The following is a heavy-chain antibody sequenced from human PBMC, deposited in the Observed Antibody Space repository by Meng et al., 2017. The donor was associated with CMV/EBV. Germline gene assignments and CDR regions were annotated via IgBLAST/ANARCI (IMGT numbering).Heavy chain of an antibody. CDR2: ISYDGSNK. CDR3: ARGVRTIQAAEYDY. CDR1: GFTFSSYA. J-gene: IGHJ4*02. V-gene: IGHV3-30-3*01. D-gene: IGHD2-15*01. Sequence: GESLKISCAASGFTFSSYAMHWVRPAPGKGLEWVAVISYDGSNKYYADSVKGRFTISRDNSKNTLYLQMNSLGAEDTAVYYCARGVRTIQAAEYDYWGQGTLVTVSS.